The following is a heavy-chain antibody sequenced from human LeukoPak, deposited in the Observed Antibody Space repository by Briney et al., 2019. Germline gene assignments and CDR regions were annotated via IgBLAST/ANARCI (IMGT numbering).Heavy chain of an antibody. D-gene: IGHD4-23*01. CDR2: IYPGDSDT. Sequence: GASLQISSKGSGYGFTSYWIGWGRRMPGKGGEGMGRIYPGDSDTRYSPSFQGQVTISADKSISTAYLQWSSLKASDTAMYYCARPGPDGGNSGGIYYWGQGTLVTVSS. CDR1: GYGFTSYW. J-gene: IGHJ4*02. CDR3: ARPGPDGGNSGGIYY. V-gene: IGHV5-51*01.